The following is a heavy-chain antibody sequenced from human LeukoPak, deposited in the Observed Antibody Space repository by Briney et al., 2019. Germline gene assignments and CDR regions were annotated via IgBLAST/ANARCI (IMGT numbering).Heavy chain of an antibody. CDR2: IKGDGSQT. D-gene: IGHD3-10*01. J-gene: IGHJ4*02. V-gene: IGHV3-7*03. CDR3: ARIPSYDSGSYHRYLDY. Sequence: PGGSLRLSCAASGFTFSSLWMSWVRQAPGKGLEWAANIKGDGSQTYYVDSVRGRFTISRDNAKNSLYLQMSSLRAEDTAVYYCARIPSYDSGSYHRYLDYWGQGTLVTVSS. CDR1: GFTFSSLW.